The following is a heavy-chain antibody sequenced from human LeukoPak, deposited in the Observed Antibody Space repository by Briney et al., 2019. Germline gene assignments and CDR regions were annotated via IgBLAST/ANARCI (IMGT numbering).Heavy chain of an antibody. CDR1: GYSISSGDY. D-gene: IGHD1-1*01. CDR2: IYHSGST. V-gene: IGHV4-38-2*02. J-gene: IGHJ6*04. Sequence: SETLSLTCAVSGYSISSGDYWGWIRQPPGKGLEWIGSIYHSGSTYYNPPLKSRVTISVDTSKNQFSLKLSSVTAADTAVYYCARDPPANWQYYYYGMDVWGKGTTVTVSS. CDR3: ARDPPANWQYYYYGMDV.